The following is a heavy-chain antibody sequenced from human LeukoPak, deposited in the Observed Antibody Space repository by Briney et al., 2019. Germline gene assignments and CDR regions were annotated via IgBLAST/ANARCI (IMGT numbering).Heavy chain of an antibody. Sequence: QTGGSLRLSCAASGFTFRSYAMSWVRQAPWKGLEWVSAITGSGGSTYYADSVKGRFTIPRDNSKNTLYLQMNSLRAEDTAVYYCAKEKFSGVTIFGVVDYRGQGTLVTVSS. J-gene: IGHJ4*02. CDR3: AKEKFSGVTIFGVVDY. D-gene: IGHD3-3*01. CDR1: GFTFRSYA. CDR2: ITGSGGST. V-gene: IGHV3-23*01.